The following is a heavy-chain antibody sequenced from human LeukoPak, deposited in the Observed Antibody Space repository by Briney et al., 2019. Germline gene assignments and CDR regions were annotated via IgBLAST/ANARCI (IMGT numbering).Heavy chain of an antibody. CDR1: GGSVSTYF. D-gene: IGHD1-26*01. V-gene: IGHV4-59*02. CDR3: VRDIRFIGATHYFDY. Sequence: PSETLSLTCTVSGGSVSTYFWSWIRQPPGKGLEWIAYMDYSGTTNYNPSLRSRVTISIGTSKNQFSLSLSSVTAADTAVYYCVRDIRFIGATHYFDYWGQGTLVTVSS. J-gene: IGHJ4*02. CDR2: MDYSGTT.